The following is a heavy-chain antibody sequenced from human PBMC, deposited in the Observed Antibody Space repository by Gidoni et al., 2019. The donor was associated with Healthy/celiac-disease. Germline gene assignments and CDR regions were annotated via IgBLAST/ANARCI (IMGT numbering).Heavy chain of an antibody. Sequence: QVQLVESGGGVGQPGRSLRLSCAATVFTFSSYGMHWVRQAPGKGREWVAVIWYDGSNKYYADSVKGRFTISRDNSKNTLYLQMNSLRAEDTAVYYCARDLGYGDIPDPYYYGMDVWGQGTTVTVSS. CDR1: VFTFSSYG. V-gene: IGHV3-33*01. CDR2: IWYDGSNK. J-gene: IGHJ6*02. CDR3: ARDLGYGDIPDPYYYGMDV. D-gene: IGHD4-17*01.